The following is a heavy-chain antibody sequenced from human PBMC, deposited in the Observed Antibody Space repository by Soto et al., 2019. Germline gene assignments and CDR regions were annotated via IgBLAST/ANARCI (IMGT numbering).Heavy chain of an antibody. CDR2: INTLSGDT. J-gene: IGHJ4*02. D-gene: IGHD3-3*02. V-gene: IGHV1-2*02. Sequence: QVQLVQSGAEVKKPGASVKVSCKASGYTFSGYYMHWVRQAPGQGLEWMGWINTLSGDTSFPQKFQGRLAMTRDTPIDTAFMEVSRLTSDDTAIYYCARSRLNVILPLAYWGQGTLVSVSS. CDR1: GYTFSGYY. CDR3: ARSRLNVILPLAY.